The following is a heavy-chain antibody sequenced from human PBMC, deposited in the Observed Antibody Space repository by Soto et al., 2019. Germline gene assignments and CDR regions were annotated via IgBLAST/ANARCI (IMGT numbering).Heavy chain of an antibody. CDR1: VYTFSNFA. CDR2: INAGNWNT. Sequence: ASLKVSCKTAVYTFSNFAMHCVRQAPGQRLEWMGWINAGNWNTKYSQKFQGRVTITRDTSASTAYMELSSLRSEDTAVYYCAHRRGFGELLYWGQGTVVTVSS. CDR3: AHRRGFGELLY. V-gene: IGHV1-3*01. J-gene: IGHJ4*02. D-gene: IGHD3-10*01.